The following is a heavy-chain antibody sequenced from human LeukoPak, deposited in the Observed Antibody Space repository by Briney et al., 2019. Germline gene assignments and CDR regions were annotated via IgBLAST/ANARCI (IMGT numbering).Heavy chain of an antibody. V-gene: IGHV1-46*01. Sequence: ASVKVSCKASGYTFTSYYMHWVRQAPGQGLEWMGIINPSGGSTSYAQKFQGRVTMTRDTSTSTVYMELSSLRSEDTAVYYCASLKHKHDYGDYWGTFDYWGQGTLVTVSS. CDR3: ASLKHKHDYGDYWGTFDY. D-gene: IGHD4-17*01. J-gene: IGHJ4*02. CDR2: INPSGGST. CDR1: GYTFTSYY.